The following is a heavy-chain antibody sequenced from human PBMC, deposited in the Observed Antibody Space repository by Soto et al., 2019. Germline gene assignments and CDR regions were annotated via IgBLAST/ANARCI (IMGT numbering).Heavy chain of an antibody. CDR3: ARDMRAVPWYGGVSSAFAI. J-gene: IGHJ3*02. CDR1: GFTFSRHW. V-gene: IGHV3-74*01. D-gene: IGHD3-10*01. Sequence: EVQLVESGGGLVQPGGSLTLSCAASGFTFSRHWMHWFRQAPGKGLVWVSRIKTDGTSTSYADSVKGRFTISRDNAKNTLGLQMNSLTAEDTAVYYCARDMRAVPWYGGVSSAFAIWGQGTVVTVSS. CDR2: IKTDGTST.